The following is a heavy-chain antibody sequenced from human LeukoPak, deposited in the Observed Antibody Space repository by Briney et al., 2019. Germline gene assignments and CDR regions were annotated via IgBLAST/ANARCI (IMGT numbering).Heavy chain of an antibody. V-gene: IGHV4-31*03. J-gene: IGHJ4*02. Sequence: SETLSLTCTVSGGSISSGGYYWSWIRQHPGKGLEWIGYIYYSGSTYYNPSLKSRATISVDTSKNQFSLKLSSVTAADTAVYYCARAGLYYYDSSGYSHLPYYFDYWGQGTLATVSS. D-gene: IGHD3-22*01. CDR3: ARAGLYYYDSSGYSHLPYYFDY. CDR2: IYYSGST. CDR1: GGSISSGGYY.